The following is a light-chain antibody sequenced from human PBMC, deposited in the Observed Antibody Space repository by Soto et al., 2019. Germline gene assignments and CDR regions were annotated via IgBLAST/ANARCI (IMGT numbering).Light chain of an antibody. CDR3: LSFDSSMSVV. V-gene: IGLV1-40*01. J-gene: IGLJ2*01. Sequence: QSVLTQPPLVSGAPGQRVTISCTGSSSNIGAGYDVHWYQQLPGRAPKLLIYGNTNRPSGVPDRFSGSKSGTSASLGLTGLQAEDEADYYCLSFDSSMSVVFGGGTKLTVL. CDR2: GNT. CDR1: SSNIGAGYD.